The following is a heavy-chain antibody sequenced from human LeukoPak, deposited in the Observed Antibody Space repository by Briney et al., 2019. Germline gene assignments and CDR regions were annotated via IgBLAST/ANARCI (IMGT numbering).Heavy chain of an antibody. CDR3: ARTYYYDSSGYYPKTHDAFDI. D-gene: IGHD3-22*01. Sequence: ASVKVSCKASGYTFTGYYMHWVRQAPGRGLEWMGRINPNSGGTNYAQKFQGRVTMTRDTSISTAYMELSRLRSNDTAVYYCARTYYYDSSGYYPKTHDAFDIWGQGTMVTVSS. CDR1: GYTFTGYY. CDR2: INPNSGGT. V-gene: IGHV1-2*06. J-gene: IGHJ3*02.